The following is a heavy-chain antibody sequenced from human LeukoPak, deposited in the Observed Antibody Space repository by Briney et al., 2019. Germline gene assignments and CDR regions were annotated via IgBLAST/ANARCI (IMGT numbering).Heavy chain of an antibody. D-gene: IGHD2-21*02. CDR1: GFNFSGSA. V-gene: IGHV3-73*01. CDR2: IRSKANSYAT. CDR3: TRLATYCGGDCSSALDAFDI. Sequence: PTGGSLRLSCAASGFNFSGSAMHWVRQASGKGLEWVGRIRSKANSYATAYAASVKGRFTISRDDSKNTVYLQMNSLKTEDTAMYYCTRLATYCGGDCSSALDAFDIWGQGTMVTVSS. J-gene: IGHJ3*02.